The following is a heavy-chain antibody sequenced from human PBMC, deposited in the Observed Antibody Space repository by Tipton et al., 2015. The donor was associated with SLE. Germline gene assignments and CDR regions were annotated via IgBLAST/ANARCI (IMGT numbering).Heavy chain of an antibody. Sequence: TLSLTCAVSGYSISSGYYWGWIRQPPGKGLEWIGYIYYSGSTNYNPSLKSRVTISVDTSKNQFSLKLSSVTAADTAVYYCASPGYSSSGSPFDYWGQGTLVTVSS. CDR1: GYSISSGYY. CDR3: ASPGYSSSGSPFDY. D-gene: IGHD6-13*01. J-gene: IGHJ4*02. V-gene: IGHV4-61*01. CDR2: IYYSGST.